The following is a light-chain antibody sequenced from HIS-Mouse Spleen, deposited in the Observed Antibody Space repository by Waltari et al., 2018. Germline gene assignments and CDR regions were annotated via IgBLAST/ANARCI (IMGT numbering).Light chain of an antibody. CDR3: CSYAGSSTWV. CDR2: EGS. V-gene: IGLV2-23*01. J-gene: IGLJ3*02. Sequence: QSALTQPASVSGSPGQSLTIPCTGTSSDVGSYHLVSWYQQHPGKAPKLMNYEGSKRPSGVSNRFSGSKSGNTASLTISGLQAEDEADYYCCSYAGSSTWVFGGGTKLTVL. CDR1: SSDVGSYHL.